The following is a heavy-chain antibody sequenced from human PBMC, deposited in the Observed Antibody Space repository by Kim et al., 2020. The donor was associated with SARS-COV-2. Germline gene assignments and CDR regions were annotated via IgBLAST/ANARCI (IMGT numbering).Heavy chain of an antibody. CDR1: GGSISSGGYY. Sequence: SETLSLTCTVSGGSISSGGYYWSWIRQHPGKGLEWIGYIYYSGSTYYNPSLKSRVTISVDTSKNQFSLKLSSVTAADTAVYYCATERGGYSNYHFDYWGQGTLVTVSS. D-gene: IGHD4-4*01. CDR3: ATERGGYSNYHFDY. V-gene: IGHV4-31*03. J-gene: IGHJ4*02. CDR2: IYYSGST.